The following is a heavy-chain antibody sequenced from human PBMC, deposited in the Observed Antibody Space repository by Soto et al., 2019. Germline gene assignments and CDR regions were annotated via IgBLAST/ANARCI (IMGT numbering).Heavy chain of an antibody. CDR2: IDNSGGIT. J-gene: IGHJ4*02. V-gene: IGHV3-23*05. Sequence: EVQLLESGGGLVQPGGSLRLSWAASGFTFSTYAMSWVRQAPGKGRKWVSTIDNSGGITYYADSVKGRFTISRDNSKNTLYLQMNSLRAEDTAVYYCAKGGYNYGFLFDCWGQGTLVTVSS. D-gene: IGHD5-18*01. CDR3: AKGGYNYGFLFDC. CDR1: GFTFSTYA.